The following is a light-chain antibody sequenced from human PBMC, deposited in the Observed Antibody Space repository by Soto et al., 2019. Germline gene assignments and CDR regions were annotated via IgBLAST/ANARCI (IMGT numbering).Light chain of an antibody. Sequence: EIVLTQSPGTLSLSPGERATLSCRASQSISNTYLAWYQQKPGQAPRLLIYGASSRATGIPDNFSGSGSGTDFTITISRLEPEDFAVYYCQQYDISPWTFGQGTKVEIK. CDR2: GAS. J-gene: IGKJ1*01. CDR3: QQYDISPWT. CDR1: QSISNTY. V-gene: IGKV3-20*01.